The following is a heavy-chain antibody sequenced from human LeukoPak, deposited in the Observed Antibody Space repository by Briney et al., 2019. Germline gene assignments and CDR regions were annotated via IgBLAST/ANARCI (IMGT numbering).Heavy chain of an antibody. J-gene: IGHJ4*02. D-gene: IGHD3-10*01. Sequence: GGSLRLSCAASGFTFSSYWMSWVRQAPGKGLEGVANIKQDGSEKYYVDSVKGRFTISRDNAKNSLYLQMNSLRAEDTAVYYCARDQVGSDEYYFDYWGQGTLVTVSS. V-gene: IGHV3-7*01. CDR3: ARDQVGSDEYYFDY. CDR1: GFTFSSYW. CDR2: IKQDGSEK.